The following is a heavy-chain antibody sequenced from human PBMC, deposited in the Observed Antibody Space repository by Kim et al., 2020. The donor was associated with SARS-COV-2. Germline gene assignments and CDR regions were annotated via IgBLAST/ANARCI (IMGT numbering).Heavy chain of an antibody. CDR1: GFTFDDYA. V-gene: IGHV3-9*01. CDR3: AKDMGYTSSWYGTSISPHMDV. CDR2: ISWNSGSI. Sequence: GGSLRLSCAASGFTFDDYAMHWVRQAPGKGLEWVSGISWNSGSIGYADSVKGRFTISRDNAKNSLYLQMNSLRAEDTALYYCAKDMGYTSSWYGTSISPHMDVWGKGTTVTVPS. J-gene: IGHJ6*03. D-gene: IGHD6-13*01.